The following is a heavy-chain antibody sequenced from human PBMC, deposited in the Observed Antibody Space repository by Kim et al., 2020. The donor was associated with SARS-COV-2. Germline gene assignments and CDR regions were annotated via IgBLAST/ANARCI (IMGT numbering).Heavy chain of an antibody. Sequence: GGSLRLSCAASGFTFSSYGMHWVRQAPGKGLEWVAVIWYDGSNNYYADSVKGRFTISRDNSKNTLYLQMNSLRAEDTAVYYCAKDTILGGSRILTGYWTGYYGMDVWGQGTTVTVSS. CDR3: AKDTILGGSRILTGYWTGYYGMDV. CDR1: GFTFSSYG. CDR2: IWYDGSNN. D-gene: IGHD3-9*01. V-gene: IGHV3-33*06. J-gene: IGHJ6*02.